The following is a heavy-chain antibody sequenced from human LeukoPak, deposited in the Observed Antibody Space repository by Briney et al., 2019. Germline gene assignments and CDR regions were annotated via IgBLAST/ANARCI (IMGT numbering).Heavy chain of an antibody. V-gene: IGHV4-34*01. CDR3: ARGLSIFGVDTLNWFDP. Sequence: PSETLSLTCTVSGDSISSYYWSWIRQPPGKGLEWIGEINHSGSTNYNPSLKSRVTISVDTSKNQFSLKLSSVTAADTAVYYCARGLSIFGVDTLNWFDPWGQGTLVTVSS. J-gene: IGHJ5*02. CDR1: GDSISSYY. CDR2: INHSGST. D-gene: IGHD3-3*01.